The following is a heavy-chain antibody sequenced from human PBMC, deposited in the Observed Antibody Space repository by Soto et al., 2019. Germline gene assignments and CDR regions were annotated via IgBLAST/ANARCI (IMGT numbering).Heavy chain of an antibody. CDR2: ISYDGSNK. CDR3: ARGEGYCSSTSCPSNYYYYYGMDV. Sequence: QVQLVESGGGVVQPGRSLRLSCAASGFTFSSYAMHWVRQAPGKGLEWVAVISYDGSNKYYADSVKGRFTISRDNSKNTLYLQMNSLRAEDTAVYYCARGEGYCSSTSCPSNYYYYYGMDVWGQGTTVTVSS. V-gene: IGHV3-30-3*01. J-gene: IGHJ6*02. D-gene: IGHD2-2*01. CDR1: GFTFSSYA.